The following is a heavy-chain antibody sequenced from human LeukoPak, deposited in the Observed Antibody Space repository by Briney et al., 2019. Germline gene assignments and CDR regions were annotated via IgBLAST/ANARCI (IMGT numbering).Heavy chain of an antibody. V-gene: IGHV3-48*01. CDR3: ARGPHKWGSLPIPLDY. J-gene: IGHJ4*02. CDR2: ISSSSSPI. Sequence: GGSLRLSCAASGFTFSSYSMNWVRQAPGKGLEWLSYISSSSSPIYYADSVKGRFTLSRDNAKNSLYLQMNSLKAEDTAVYYCARGPHKWGSLPIPLDYWGQGTLVTVSS. CDR1: GFTFSSYS. D-gene: IGHD3-16*01.